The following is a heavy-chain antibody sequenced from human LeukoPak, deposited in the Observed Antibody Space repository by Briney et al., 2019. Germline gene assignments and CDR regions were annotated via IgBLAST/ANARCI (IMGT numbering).Heavy chain of an antibody. D-gene: IGHD2-21*01. J-gene: IGHJ4*02. Sequence: PGGSLRLSCAASGFTFSSYAMSWVRPAPGKGLEWVSAISGSGGSTDYADSVKGRFTSSRDNSKNTLYLQMNSLRAEDTAVYYCAKGTRVVVVIANLSVWGQGTLVTVSS. CDR2: ISGSGGST. CDR1: GFTFSSYA. CDR3: AKGTRVVVVIANLSV. V-gene: IGHV3-23*01.